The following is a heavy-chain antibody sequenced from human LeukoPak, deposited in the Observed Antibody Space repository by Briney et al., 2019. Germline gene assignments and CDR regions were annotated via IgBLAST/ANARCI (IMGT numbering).Heavy chain of an antibody. D-gene: IGHD1-26*01. Sequence: GGSLRLSCAASGFTFSSYGMHWVRQAPGKGLEWVAVISYDGSNKYYADSVKGRFTISRDNSKNTLYLQMNSLRAEDTAVYYCAKSSPGNTHAFDTWGQGTMVTVSS. CDR3: AKSSPGNTHAFDT. CDR2: ISYDGSNK. J-gene: IGHJ3*02. CDR1: GFTFSSYG. V-gene: IGHV3-30*18.